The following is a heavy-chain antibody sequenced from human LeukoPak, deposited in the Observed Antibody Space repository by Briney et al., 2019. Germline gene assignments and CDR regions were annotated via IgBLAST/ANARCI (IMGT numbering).Heavy chain of an antibody. D-gene: IGHD3-9*01. CDR2: IKQDGSEK. Sequence: PGGSLRLSCAASGFTFSSYWMSWVRQAPGKGLEWVANIKQDGSEKYYVDSVKGRFTISRDNAKNSLYLQMNSLRAEDTAVYYCARIEAPDILTGYYLAPFDYWGQGTLVTVSS. J-gene: IGHJ4*02. V-gene: IGHV3-7*03. CDR3: ARIEAPDILTGYYLAPFDY. CDR1: GFTFSSYW.